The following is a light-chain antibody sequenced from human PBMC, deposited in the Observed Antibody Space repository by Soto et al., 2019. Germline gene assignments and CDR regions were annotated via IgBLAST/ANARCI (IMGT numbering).Light chain of an antibody. CDR2: DVS. CDR3: CSYAGSYYV. Sequence: QSALTQPRSVSGSPGQSVTISCTGTSSDVGDYNYVSWYQQHPGKAPKLMIYDVSKRPSGVHDRFSGSKSGNTASLTISGLQAEDEADYYCCSYAGSYYVFVTGTKLTVL. CDR1: SSDVGDYNY. V-gene: IGLV2-11*01. J-gene: IGLJ1*01.